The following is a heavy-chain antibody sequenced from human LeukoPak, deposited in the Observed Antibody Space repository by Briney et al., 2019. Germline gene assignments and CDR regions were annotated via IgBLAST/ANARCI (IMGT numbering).Heavy chain of an antibody. V-gene: IGHV3-23*01. D-gene: IGHD5-18*01. Sequence: GGSLRLSCAASGFTFNTYAMSWVRQAPWERLQWVSGISDSGGNTYYTDSVKGRFTISRDNAKNSLYLQMNSLRAEDTAVYYCARGRQGYHFDYWGQGTLVTVSS. CDR2: ISDSGGNT. CDR1: GFTFNTYA. CDR3: ARGRQGYHFDY. J-gene: IGHJ4*02.